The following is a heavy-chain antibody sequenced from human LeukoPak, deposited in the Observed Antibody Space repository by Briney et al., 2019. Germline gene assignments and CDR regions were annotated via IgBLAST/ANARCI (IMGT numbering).Heavy chain of an antibody. CDR2: IYYSGST. CDR3: ARDLVGANTDAFDI. CDR1: GGSFSGYY. Sequence: PSETLSLTCAVYGGSFSGYYWSWIRQPPGKGLEWIGYIYYSGSTNYNPSLKSRVTISVDTSKNQFSLKLSSVTAADTAVYYCARDLVGANTDAFDIWGQGTMVTVSS. V-gene: IGHV4-59*01. D-gene: IGHD1-26*01. J-gene: IGHJ3*02.